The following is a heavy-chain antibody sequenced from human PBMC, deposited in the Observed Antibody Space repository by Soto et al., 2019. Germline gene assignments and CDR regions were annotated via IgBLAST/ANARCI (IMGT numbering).Heavy chain of an antibody. CDR3: ARYPQKAATHTNWFDP. CDR2: ISFTGSIT. Sequence: QVQLVESGGALVKPGGSLRLSCAASGFPFGDYYMSWIRQAPGKGLEWVSCISFTGSITYYADSGRGRFTISRDNASSSLYLQIYSLRGEDTAVYYCARYPQKAATHTNWFDPWGQGALVTVSS. J-gene: IGHJ5*02. D-gene: IGHD2-15*01. CDR1: GFPFGDYY. V-gene: IGHV3-11*01.